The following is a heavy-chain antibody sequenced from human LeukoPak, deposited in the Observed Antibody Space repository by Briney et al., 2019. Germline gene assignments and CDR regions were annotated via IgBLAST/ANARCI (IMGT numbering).Heavy chain of an antibody. CDR2: IFYSGSI. D-gene: IGHD3-16*01. CDR1: GGSISTYNW. V-gene: IGHV4-4*02. Sequence: SETLSLTCAVSGGSISTYNWWSWVRQPPGKGLEWIGEIFYSGSINYNPSLKSRVTLSLDKSKNQFSLQLSSVTAADTAVYYCARDPGGGYKDDALDIWGQGTMVTVSS. J-gene: IGHJ3*02. CDR3: ARDPGGGYKDDALDI.